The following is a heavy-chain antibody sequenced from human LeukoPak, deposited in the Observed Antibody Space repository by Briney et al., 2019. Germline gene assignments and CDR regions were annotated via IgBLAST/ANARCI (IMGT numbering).Heavy chain of an antibody. CDR1: GFTFSSYK. Sequence: GGSLRLSCTASGFTFSSYKMNWVRQAPRKGLEWVSYISSSSSTIYYADSVKGRFTISRDNAKNSLYLQMNSLRAEDTAVYYWAASMTTVTAWGQGTLVTVSS. CDR2: ISSSSSTI. V-gene: IGHV3-48*01. D-gene: IGHD4-17*01. J-gene: IGHJ5*02. CDR3: AASMTTVTA.